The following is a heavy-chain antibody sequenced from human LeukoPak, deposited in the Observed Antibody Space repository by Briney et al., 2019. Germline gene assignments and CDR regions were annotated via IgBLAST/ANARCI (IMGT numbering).Heavy chain of an antibody. CDR2: IYYSGTT. D-gene: IGHD2/OR15-2a*01. CDR1: GGSINSSSYY. Sequence: SETLSLTCTVSGGSINSSSYYWGWIRQPPGKGLEWIGSIYYSGTTYYNPSPKSRVTISVHTSKNQVSLDLNSVTAADTALYYCARGATSTSYYYYYMAVWGKGTTVTVSS. J-gene: IGHJ6*03. V-gene: IGHV4-39*01. CDR3: ARGATSTSYYYYYMAV.